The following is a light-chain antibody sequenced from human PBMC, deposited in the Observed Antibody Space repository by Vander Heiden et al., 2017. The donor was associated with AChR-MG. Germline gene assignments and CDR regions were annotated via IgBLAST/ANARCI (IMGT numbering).Light chain of an antibody. Sequence: DIQMTQSPSSLSASVGDRVTITCRASQSISTYLNWYQQKPGKAPKLLIYAASSLQSGVPSRFSDYGYGTDFTLTISSLQPEDFALYYCQQNDSPPMYTFGQGTKVDIK. CDR1: QSISTY. J-gene: IGKJ2*01. V-gene: IGKV1-39*01. CDR2: AAS. CDR3: QQNDSPPMYT.